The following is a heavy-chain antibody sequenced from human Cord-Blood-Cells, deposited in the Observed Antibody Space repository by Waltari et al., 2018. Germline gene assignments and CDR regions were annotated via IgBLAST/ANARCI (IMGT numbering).Heavy chain of an antibody. J-gene: IGHJ3*02. Sequence: QVQLVQSGAEVKKPGASVKVSCKASGSTFTGYYMHWVRQAPGQGLEWMEWINPNSGGTNYAQKLQGRGTMTRDTSISTAYMELSRLRSDDTAVYYCARFPLGAGSSIEIDAFDIWGQGTMVTVSS. V-gene: IGHV1-2*02. CDR3: ARFPLGAGSSIEIDAFDI. CDR2: INPNSGGT. D-gene: IGHD6-6*01. CDR1: GSTFTGYY.